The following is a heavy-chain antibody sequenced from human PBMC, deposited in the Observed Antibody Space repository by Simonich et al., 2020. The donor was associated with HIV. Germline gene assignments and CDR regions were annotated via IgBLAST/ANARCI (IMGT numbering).Heavy chain of an antibody. D-gene: IGHD2-15*01. CDR2: INHSGNT. CDR3: TTSYCSGGTCYWYFDL. V-gene: IGHV4-34*01. CDR1: GGSFSTYY. Sequence: QVQLQQWGAGLLKPSETLSLTCAVYGGSFSTYYWNWIRQSPGKGLEWIGEINHSGNTNYNPSLENRGTISLDTSKNHFSLKLNSVTAADTAVYYCTTSYCSGGTCYWYFDLWGRGTLVTVSS. J-gene: IGHJ2*01.